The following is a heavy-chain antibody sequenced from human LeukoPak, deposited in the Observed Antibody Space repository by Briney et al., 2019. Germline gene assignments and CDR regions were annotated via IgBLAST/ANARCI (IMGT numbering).Heavy chain of an antibody. CDR3: ARKYSSSAYNWFDP. J-gene: IGHJ5*02. CDR2: INHSGST. D-gene: IGHD6-6*01. Sequence: SETLSLTCAVYGGSFSGYYWSWIRQPPGKGLEWIGEINHSGSTNYNPSLKSRVTISVDTSKNQFSLKLSSVTAADTAVYYCARKYSSSAYNWFDPWGQGTLVTVSS. CDR1: GGSFSGYY. V-gene: IGHV4-34*01.